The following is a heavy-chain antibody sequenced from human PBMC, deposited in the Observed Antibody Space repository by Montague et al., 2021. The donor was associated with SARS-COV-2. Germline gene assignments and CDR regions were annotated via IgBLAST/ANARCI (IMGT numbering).Heavy chain of an antibody. CDR2: ISSSGSTI. V-gene: IGHV3-48*03. J-gene: IGHJ4*02. CDR3: ARDSGSGFGVVTYFDY. Sequence: SLRLSCAASGFTFSSYEMNWVRQAPGKGLEWVSDISSSGSTIYYADSVKGRFTISRDNAKNSLYLQMNSLRAEDTAVYYCARDSGSGFGVVTYFDYWGQGTLVTVAS. CDR1: GFTFSSYE. D-gene: IGHD3-3*01.